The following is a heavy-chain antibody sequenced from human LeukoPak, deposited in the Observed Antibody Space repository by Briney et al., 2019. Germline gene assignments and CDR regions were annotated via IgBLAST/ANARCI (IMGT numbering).Heavy chain of an antibody. CDR1: GFTFSSYG. CDR2: IWYDGSNK. D-gene: IGHD1-26*01. J-gene: IGHJ6*02. CDR3: AKRTKVGATTYFYYGMDV. Sequence: PGGSLRLSCAASGFTFSSYGMHWVRQAPGKGLEWVAVIWYDGSNKYYPDSVKGRFTISRDNSKNTLYLQMNSPRAEDTAVYYCAKRTKVGATTYFYYGMDVWGQGTTVTVSS. V-gene: IGHV3-30*02.